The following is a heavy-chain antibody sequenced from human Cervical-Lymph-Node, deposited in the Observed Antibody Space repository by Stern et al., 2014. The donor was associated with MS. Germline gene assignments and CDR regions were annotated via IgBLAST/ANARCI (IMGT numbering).Heavy chain of an antibody. CDR1: GFFFRDYN. V-gene: IGHV3-11*01. J-gene: IGHJ6*02. CDR2: ISSGGSTI. D-gene: IGHD4-23*01. CDR3: AGGNNHYYGMDV. Sequence: EQLVESGGGLVTPGGSLRLSCVASGFFFRDYNMNWIRPAPGKGLEWVSYISSGGSTIFLADSVKGRFTISRDNAENSLYLQMNSLRVEDTAVYYCAGGNNHYYGMDVWGQGTTVTVSS.